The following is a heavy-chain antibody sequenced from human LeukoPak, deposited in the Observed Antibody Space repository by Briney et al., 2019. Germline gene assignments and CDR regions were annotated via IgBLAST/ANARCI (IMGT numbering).Heavy chain of an antibody. D-gene: IGHD6-19*01. CDR1: GGSVSSGSYY. J-gene: IGHJ4*02. CDR2: IYYSGST. Sequence: SETLSLTCTVSGGSVSSGSYYWSWIRQPPVKGLEWIGYIYYSGSTNYNPSLKSRVTISVDTSKNQFSLKLSSVTAADTAVYYCAGARSSGWYGGDLSFDYWGQGTLVTVSS. CDR3: AGARSSGWYGGDLSFDY. V-gene: IGHV4-61*01.